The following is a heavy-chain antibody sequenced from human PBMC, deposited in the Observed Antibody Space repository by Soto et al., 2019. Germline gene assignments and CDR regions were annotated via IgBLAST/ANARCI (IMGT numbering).Heavy chain of an antibody. D-gene: IGHD1-26*01. CDR3: AREKVGSYYGFDS. CDR2: IWYDGTNK. V-gene: IGHV3-33*01. Sequence: GGSLRLSXVASGFIFSDFGMHWVRQAPGKGLEWVAVIWYDGTNKNYVDSVKGRFTISRDNSKNTLYLQMNSLGAEDTAVYYCAREKVGSYYGFDSWGQGTLVTVSS. CDR1: GFIFSDFG. J-gene: IGHJ4*02.